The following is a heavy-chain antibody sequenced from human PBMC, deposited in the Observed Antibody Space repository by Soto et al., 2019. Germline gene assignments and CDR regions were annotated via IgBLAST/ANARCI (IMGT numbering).Heavy chain of an antibody. CDR1: GLTFSISW. J-gene: IGHJ3*02. V-gene: IGHV3-7*01. CDR3: ATANTPYAFDM. Sequence: VQLVESGGGLVQPGASLRLSCTASGLTFSISWMTWVRQAPGEGLEWVSNINPAGNVQHYADSVKERFTISRDNAKNSLFLQMSGLRVEDTAVYYCATANTPYAFDMWGQGTIVTVSS. CDR2: INPAGNVQ.